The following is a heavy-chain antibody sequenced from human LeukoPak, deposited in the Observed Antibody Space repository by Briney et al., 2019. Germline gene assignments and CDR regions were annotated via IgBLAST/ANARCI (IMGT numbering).Heavy chain of an antibody. Sequence: SETLSLTCAVYGGSFSGYYWSWIRQPPGKGLEWIGETNHSGSTNYNPSLKSRVTISVDTSKNQFSLKLSSVTAADTAVYYCARRNVPGGGNWFDPWGQGTLVIVSS. J-gene: IGHJ5*02. V-gene: IGHV4-34*01. D-gene: IGHD2-8*01. CDR2: TNHSGST. CDR1: GGSFSGYY. CDR3: ARRNVPGGGNWFDP.